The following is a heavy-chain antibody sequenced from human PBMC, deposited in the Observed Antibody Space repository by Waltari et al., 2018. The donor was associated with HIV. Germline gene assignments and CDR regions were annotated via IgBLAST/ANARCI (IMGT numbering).Heavy chain of an antibody. CDR1: GFTFSSYW. Sequence: EVQLVESGGGLVQPGGSLRLSCAASGFTFSSYWMSWVRQAPGKGLGWVANIKQDGSEKYDWDSVKGRFTIPRDNAKNSVYLQRNSLRAEDTAVYYCARPIGRGQDYWGQGTLVTVSS. V-gene: IGHV3-7*01. CDR3: ARPIGRGQDY. CDR2: IKQDGSEK. J-gene: IGHJ4*02.